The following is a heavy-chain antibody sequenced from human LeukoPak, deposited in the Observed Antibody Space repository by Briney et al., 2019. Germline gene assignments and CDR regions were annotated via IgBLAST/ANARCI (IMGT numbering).Heavy chain of an antibody. V-gene: IGHV4-31*03. D-gene: IGHD1-7*01. CDR3: ARDHLELSPLYGMDV. CDR1: GGSISSGGYY. Sequence: PSETLSLTCTVSGGSISSGGYYWSWIRQHPGKGLEWIGYIYYSGSTYYNPSLKSRVTISVDTSKNQFSLKLSSVTAADTAVYYRARDHLELSPLYGMDVWGQGTTVTVSS. CDR2: IYYSGST. J-gene: IGHJ6*02.